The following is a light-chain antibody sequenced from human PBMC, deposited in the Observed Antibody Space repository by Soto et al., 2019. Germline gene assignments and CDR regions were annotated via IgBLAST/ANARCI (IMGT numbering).Light chain of an antibody. CDR1: SSSVGSNA. CDR2: SNN. CDR3: APWDDGLDSYV. Sequence: QSVLTQTPSASGTPGQRVTISCSGSSSSVGSNAVNWYQQLPGTAPKVLIYSNNQRPAGVPDRFSGSKSGTSASLAISGLQSEDEADYYCAPWDDGLDSYVFGTGTKVTVL. V-gene: IGLV1-44*01. J-gene: IGLJ1*01.